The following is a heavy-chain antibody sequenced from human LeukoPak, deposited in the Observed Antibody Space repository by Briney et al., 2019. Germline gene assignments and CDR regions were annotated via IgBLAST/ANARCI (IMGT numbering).Heavy chain of an antibody. CDR3: ARDYGDYVWGSYRSYDAFDI. CDR1: GGSISSYY. CDR2: IYYSGST. Sequence: SETLSLTCTVSGGSISSYYWSWIRQLPGKGLEWIGYIYYSGSTNYNPSLKSRVTISVDTSKNQFSLKLSSVTAADTAVYYCARDYGDYVWGSYRSYDAFDIWGQGTMVTVSS. J-gene: IGHJ3*02. V-gene: IGHV4-59*01. D-gene: IGHD3-16*02.